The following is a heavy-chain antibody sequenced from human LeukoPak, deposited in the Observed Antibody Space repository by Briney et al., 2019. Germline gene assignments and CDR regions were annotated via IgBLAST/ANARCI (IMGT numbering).Heavy chain of an antibody. CDR3: ASYYDYVWGSLPVDY. CDR1: GYSITSGYY. CDR2: IYHSGST. J-gene: IGHJ4*02. V-gene: IGHV4-38-2*01. Sequence: SETLSLTCALSGYSITSGYYWGWIRQPPGKGLEWIGSIYHSGSTYYNPSLKSRVTISVDTSKNQFSLKLSSVTAADTAVYYCASYYDYVWGSLPVDYWGQGTLVTVSS. D-gene: IGHD3-16*01.